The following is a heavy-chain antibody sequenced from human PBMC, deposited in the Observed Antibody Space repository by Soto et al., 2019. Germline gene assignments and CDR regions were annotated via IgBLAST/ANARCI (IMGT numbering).Heavy chain of an antibody. CDR3: ARRKERSGPNYFDY. CDR1: GYTLTTYD. Sequence: ASVKVSCEVSGYTLTTYDINWVRQALGQGLEWMGWMNPYTGKAGYAQKYQGKVTMTRDNSISTAYMELSSLRSEDTAVYYCARRKERSGPNYFDYWGLGTLVTVSS. D-gene: IGHD6-25*01. V-gene: IGHV1-8*01. J-gene: IGHJ4*02. CDR2: MNPYTGKA.